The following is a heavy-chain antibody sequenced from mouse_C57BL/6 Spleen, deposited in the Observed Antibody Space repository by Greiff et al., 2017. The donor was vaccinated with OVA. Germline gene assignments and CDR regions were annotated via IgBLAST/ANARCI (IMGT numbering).Heavy chain of an antibody. CDR2: IDPSDSYT. J-gene: IGHJ2*01. Sequence: QVPLQQSGAELVMPGASVKLSCKASGYTFTSYWMHWVKQRPGPGLEWIGEIDPSDSYTNYTQKFTGKSTLTVDTSSSTAYMQLSSLTSEDSAVYYCARGRWNYGSSLDYWGQGTTLTVSS. CDR3: ARGRWNYGSSLDY. CDR1: GYTFTSYW. V-gene: IGHV1-69*01. D-gene: IGHD1-1*01.